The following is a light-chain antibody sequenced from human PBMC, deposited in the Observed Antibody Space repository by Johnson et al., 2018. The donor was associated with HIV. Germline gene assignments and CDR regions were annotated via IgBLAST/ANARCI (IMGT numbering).Light chain of an antibody. Sequence: QSVLTQPPSVSAAPGQKVTISCSGSSSNIGNNYVSWYQQLPETAPKLLIYDNNKRPSAIPDRFSGSKSGTSATLGVPGLHTGDEADYYCGSWDSSLTAYVFGPWTKVTVL. CDR3: GSWDSSLTAYV. V-gene: IGLV1-51*01. J-gene: IGLJ1*01. CDR1: SSNIGNNY. CDR2: DNN.